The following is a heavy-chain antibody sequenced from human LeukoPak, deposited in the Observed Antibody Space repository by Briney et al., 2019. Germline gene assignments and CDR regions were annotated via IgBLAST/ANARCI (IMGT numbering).Heavy chain of an antibody. CDR1: GYTFTSYA. CDR3: ARVRYYYGSGSYYPGGAFDP. D-gene: IGHD3-10*01. J-gene: IGHJ5*02. Sequence: ASVKVSCKASGYTFTSYAMHWVRQAPGQRLEWMGWINAGNGNTKYSQKFQGRVTITRDTSASTAYMELSNLRSEDTAVYYCARVRYYYGSGSYYPGGAFDPWGQGTLVTVSS. V-gene: IGHV1-3*01. CDR2: INAGNGNT.